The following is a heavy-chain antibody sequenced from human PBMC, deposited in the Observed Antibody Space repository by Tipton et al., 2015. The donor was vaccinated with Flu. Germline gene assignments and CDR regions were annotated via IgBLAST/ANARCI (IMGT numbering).Heavy chain of an antibody. D-gene: IGHD4-17*01. J-gene: IGHJ4*02. Sequence: TLSLTCTVSGGSISSSSYYWGWIRQPPGKGLEWIGYIYYSGSTNYNPSLKSRVTISVDTSKNQFSLKLSSVTAADTAVYYCARARDGAPIDYWGQGTLVTVSS. CDR3: ARARDGAPIDY. CDR2: IYYSGST. CDR1: GGSISSSSYY. V-gene: IGHV4-61*05.